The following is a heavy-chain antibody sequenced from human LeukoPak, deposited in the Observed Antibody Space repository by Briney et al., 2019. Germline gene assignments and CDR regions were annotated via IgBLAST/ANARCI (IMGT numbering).Heavy chain of an antibody. V-gene: IGHV6-1*01. Sequence: SQTLSLTCVVSVDSENRDWNWMRQSPSRGLEWLGRTYYRSKWYNDYAESMEGRMTISQDTSKNQYSLHLNSVNPDDTAVYYCARDFGTTGLHSVDYCGQGTLVTVSS. D-gene: IGHD1-1*01. CDR2: TYYRSKWYN. CDR3: ARDFGTTGLHSVDY. CDR1: VDSENRD. J-gene: IGHJ4*02.